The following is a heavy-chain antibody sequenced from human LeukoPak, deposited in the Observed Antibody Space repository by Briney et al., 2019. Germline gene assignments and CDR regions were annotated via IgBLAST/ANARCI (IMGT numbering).Heavy chain of an antibody. Sequence: ASVKVSCKASGYTFTGFHMHWVRQAPGQGLEWMGWINPNSGGTNYAQKFQGRVTMTRDTSISTAYMELTSLTSDDTAVYFCARGGGGLAYWGPGTLVTVSS. J-gene: IGHJ4*02. D-gene: IGHD2-15*01. CDR3: ARGGGGLAY. CDR1: GYTFTGFH. CDR2: INPNSGGT. V-gene: IGHV1-2*02.